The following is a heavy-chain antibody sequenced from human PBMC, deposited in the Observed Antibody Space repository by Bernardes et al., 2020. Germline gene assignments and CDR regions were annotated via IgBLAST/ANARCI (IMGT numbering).Heavy chain of an antibody. CDR3: ARIGSGSLYHFDY. CDR2: IYHSGST. V-gene: IGHV4-4*02. CDR1: GASISGSTW. Sequence: SETLSLTCAVSGASISGSTWWSCVLQPPGKGLEWIGQIYHSGSTDYNPSLKRRVTISVDTSKNQLSLKLSSVTAADTAVYYCARIGSGSLYHFDYWGQGTLVTVSS. J-gene: IGHJ4*02. D-gene: IGHD3-10*01.